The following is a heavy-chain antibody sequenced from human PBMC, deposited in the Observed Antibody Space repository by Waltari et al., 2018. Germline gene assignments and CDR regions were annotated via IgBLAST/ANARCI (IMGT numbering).Heavy chain of an antibody. CDR1: GYSISSGYY. CDR3: ASVVGATGGAFDI. D-gene: IGHD1-26*01. J-gene: IGHJ3*02. Sequence: QVQLQESGPGLVKPSETLSLTCAVSGYSISSGYYWGWIRQPPGKGLEWIGSIYHSGSTYYNPSLKSRGTISVDTSKNQFSLKLSSVTAADTAVYYCASVVGATGGAFDIWGQGTMVTVSS. V-gene: IGHV4-38-2*01. CDR2: IYHSGST.